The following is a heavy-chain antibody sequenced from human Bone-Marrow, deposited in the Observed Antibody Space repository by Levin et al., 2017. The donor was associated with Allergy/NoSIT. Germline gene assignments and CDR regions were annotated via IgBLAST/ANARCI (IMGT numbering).Heavy chain of an antibody. V-gene: IGHV2-5*02. CDR3: AHTATILTGYYANDVFEL. J-gene: IGHJ3*01. D-gene: IGHD3-9*01. CDR1: GFALNTSGVG. CDR2: IYWDDDR. Sequence: SGPTLVKPTQTLTLTCSFSGFALNTSGVGVGWIRQPPGKALEWLALIYWDDDRRYSPSLKSRLTITRDTSENQVLLTMTNMDPVETATYYCAHTATILTGYYANDVFELWGQGTTVTVAS.